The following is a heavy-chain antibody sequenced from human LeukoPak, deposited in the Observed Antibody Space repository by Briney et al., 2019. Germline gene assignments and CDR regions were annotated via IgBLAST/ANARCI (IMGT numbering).Heavy chain of an antibody. CDR3: ATMRIAAAGYNWFDP. V-gene: IGHV1-24*01. Sequence: ASVKVSCKVSGYTLTELSMHWVRQAPGKGLEWMGGFDPEDGETIYAQKFQGRVTMTEDTSTDTAYVELSSLRSEDTAVYYCATMRIAAAGYNWFDPWGQGTLVTVSS. D-gene: IGHD6-13*01. CDR2: FDPEDGET. CDR1: GYTLTELS. J-gene: IGHJ5*02.